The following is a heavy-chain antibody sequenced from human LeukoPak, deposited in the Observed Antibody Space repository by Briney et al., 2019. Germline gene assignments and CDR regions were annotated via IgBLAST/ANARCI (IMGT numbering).Heavy chain of an antibody. CDR1: GFSFTDYP. V-gene: IGHV3-48*02. Sequence: GGSLRLSCATSGFSFTDYPMNWVRQAPGKGLEWISNIRTTAEGAKYAYYADSVKGRVTISRDDGKNTLYLHMNSLRDDDTAVYYCATDIRYAFDYWGQGVLVTVSS. CDR2: IRTTAEGAKYA. J-gene: IGHJ4*02. CDR3: ATDIRYAFDY. D-gene: IGHD3-9*01.